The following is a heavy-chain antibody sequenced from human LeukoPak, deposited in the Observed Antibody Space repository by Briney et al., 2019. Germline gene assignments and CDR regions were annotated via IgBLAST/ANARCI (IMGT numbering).Heavy chain of an antibody. CDR2: IKQDGSEK. CDR1: GLTFSSHW. Sequence: GGSLRLSCAASGLTFSSHWMHWVRQAPGKGLEWVANIKQDGSEKNYVDSVKGRFTISRDNAKNSLYLQMSSLRAEDTAVYYCARGGDGFDCWGQGTLVTVTS. J-gene: IGHJ4*02. V-gene: IGHV3-7*04. D-gene: IGHD3-10*01. CDR3: ARGGDGFDC.